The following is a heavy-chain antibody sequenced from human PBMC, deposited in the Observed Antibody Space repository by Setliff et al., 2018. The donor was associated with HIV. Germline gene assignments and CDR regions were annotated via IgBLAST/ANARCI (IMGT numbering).Heavy chain of an antibody. V-gene: IGHV1-18*01. D-gene: IGHD2-21*01. CDR3: ARVKVVIATFYYMDV. J-gene: IGHJ6*03. CDR1: GYTFRTYG. Sequence: GASVKVSCKGSGYTFRTYGISWVRQAPGQGLEWMGWISAYNGNTNYAQKLQGRVTMTTDTSTSTAYMELRSLRSDDTAVYYRARVKVVIATFYYMDVWGKGTTVTVSS. CDR2: ISAYNGNT.